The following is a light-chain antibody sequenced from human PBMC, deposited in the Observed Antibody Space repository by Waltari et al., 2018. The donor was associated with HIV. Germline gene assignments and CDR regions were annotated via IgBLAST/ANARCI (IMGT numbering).Light chain of an antibody. Sequence: EIALTQSPATLSLSLGETGTLSCRASQSVSSSDLVWYQQRPGQTPRLLIYGASNRATGIPDRFSGSGSGTDFTLTNSRLEPEDFVVYYCQQYSNSLITFGQGTRLEIK. J-gene: IGKJ5*01. V-gene: IGKV3-20*01. CDR3: QQYSNSLIT. CDR1: QSVSSSD. CDR2: GAS.